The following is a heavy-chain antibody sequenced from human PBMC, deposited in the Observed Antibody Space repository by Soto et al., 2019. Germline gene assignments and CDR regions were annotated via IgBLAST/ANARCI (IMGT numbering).Heavy chain of an antibody. CDR1: GFDFSDFH. CDR2: ISSSLGHT. CDR3: AANWNFGLNF. Sequence: PGESLRLSCAGSGFDFSDFHISWGRQAPGKGLEWVSYISSSLGHTDYADSVKGRFTISRDNAKSSVFLEMSDLRSDDTAVYYCAANWNFGLNFWGQGTLVTVSS. J-gene: IGHJ4*02. V-gene: IGHV3-11*03. D-gene: IGHD1-1*01.